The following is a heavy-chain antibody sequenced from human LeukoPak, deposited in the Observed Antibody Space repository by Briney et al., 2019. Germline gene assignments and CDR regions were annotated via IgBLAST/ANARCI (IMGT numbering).Heavy chain of an antibody. J-gene: IGHJ6*02. V-gene: IGHV3-49*04. CDR1: GFTFGDYA. CDR2: IGSKAYGGTT. CDR3: TRDSPRYDFWSGNYYYGMDV. D-gene: IGHD3-3*01. Sequence: GGSLRLSCTASGFTFGDYAMSWVRQAPGKGLEWVGFIGSKAYGGTTEYAASVKGRFTISRDDSKSIAYLQMNSLKTEDTAVYYCTRDSPRYDFWSGNYYYGMDVWGQGTTVTVSS.